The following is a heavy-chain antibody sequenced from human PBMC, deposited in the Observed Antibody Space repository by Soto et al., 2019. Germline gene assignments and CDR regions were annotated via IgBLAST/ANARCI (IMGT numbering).Heavy chain of an antibody. V-gene: IGHV3-74*01. D-gene: IGHD5-12*01. CDR3: AGGYQD. Sequence: EEHLVQSGGGLVQPGGSLRLSCAASGFPFSTYWMHWVRQVPGQGLVWVSRINSDGSSTIYADFVKGRFTISRDNAKNTLYLQMYSRRVDDTAVYYYAGGYQDWGQGAMVTVSS. CDR1: GFPFSTYW. J-gene: IGHJ4*02. CDR2: INSDGSST.